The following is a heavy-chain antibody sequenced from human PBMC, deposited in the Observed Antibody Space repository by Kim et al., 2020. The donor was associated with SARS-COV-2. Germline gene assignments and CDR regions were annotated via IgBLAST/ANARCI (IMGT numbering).Heavy chain of an antibody. CDR3: VGSFLGY. CDR1: GFTFNNAW. CDR2: IQSKSDGGTT. D-gene: IGHD1-1*01. J-gene: IGHJ4*02. V-gene: IGHV3-15*01. Sequence: GGSLRLSCAVSGFTFNNAWMSWARQAPGKGLEWVGHIQSKSDGGTTSYAAPVKGRLTLPRDDSQNTVYLQMNSLETEDTAVYYCVGSFLGYWGQGTLVTVSS.